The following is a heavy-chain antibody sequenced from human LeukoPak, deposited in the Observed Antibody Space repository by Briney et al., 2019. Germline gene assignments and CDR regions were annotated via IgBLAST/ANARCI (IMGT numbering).Heavy chain of an antibody. CDR3: ARGLGIAAAYGMDV. CDR1: GGSISSSSYY. V-gene: IGHV4-39*07. D-gene: IGHD6-13*01. Sequence: ETLSLTCTVSGGSISSSSYYWGWIRQPPGKGLEWIGSIYYSGSTYYNPSLKSRVTISVDTSKNQFSLKLSSVTAADTAVYYCARGLGIAAAYGMDVWGQGTTVTVSS. CDR2: IYYSGST. J-gene: IGHJ6*02.